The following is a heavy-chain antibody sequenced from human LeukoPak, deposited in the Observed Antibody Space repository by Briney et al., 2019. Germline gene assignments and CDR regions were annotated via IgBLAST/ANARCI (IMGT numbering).Heavy chain of an antibody. CDR3: ARERLIAAAVDAFDI. Sequence: ASVKVSCKASGYTVTGYYMHWVRQAPGQGREWMGWINPNSGGTNYAQKFQGRVTMTRDTSISTAYMELSRLRSDDTAVYYCARERLIAAAVDAFDIWGQGTMVTVSS. J-gene: IGHJ3*02. CDR1: GYTVTGYY. V-gene: IGHV1-2*02. D-gene: IGHD6-13*01. CDR2: INPNSGGT.